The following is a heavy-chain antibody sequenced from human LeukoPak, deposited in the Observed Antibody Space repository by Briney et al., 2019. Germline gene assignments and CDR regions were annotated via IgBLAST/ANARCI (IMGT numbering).Heavy chain of an antibody. CDR2: ISSSGRTT. V-gene: IGHV3-48*03. CDR3: ARFLFPWGFDY. Sequence: GGSLRLSCAASGFTFSSYEMNWVRQAPGKGLEWVSYISSSGRTTYYADSVKGRFTMSRDNAKNSLNLQMNSLRAEDTAVYYCARFLFPWGFDYWGQGILVTVSS. D-gene: IGHD2/OR15-2a*01. CDR1: GFTFSSYE. J-gene: IGHJ4*02.